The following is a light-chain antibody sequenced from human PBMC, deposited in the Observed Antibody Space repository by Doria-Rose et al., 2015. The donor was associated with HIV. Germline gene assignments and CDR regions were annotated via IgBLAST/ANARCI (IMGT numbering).Light chain of an antibody. J-gene: IGKJ5*01. V-gene: IGKV3-20*01. CDR1: QRVKSSY. CDR2: DAS. CDR3: QQYGTSRGT. Sequence: TQSPGTLSLSPGERATLSCRASQRVKSSYLAWYQQKPGQAPRLLIYDASTSATGIPDRFSGSGSGTDITLTISRLEPEDVAVYYCQQYGTSRGTFGQGTRLEIK.